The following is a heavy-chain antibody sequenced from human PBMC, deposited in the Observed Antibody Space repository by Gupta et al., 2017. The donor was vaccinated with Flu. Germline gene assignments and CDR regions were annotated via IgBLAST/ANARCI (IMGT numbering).Heavy chain of an antibody. CDR3: VTGDCSGGSCSRDY. CDR1: GGSFSGYY. V-gene: IGHV4-34*01. J-gene: IGHJ4*02. CDR2: VKHTGST. D-gene: IGHD2-15*01. Sequence: QVQLQQWGAGLLKPSETLSLTCAVYGGSFSGYYWSWIRQPPGKGLEWIGEVKHTGSTNYNPSLKSRVTISVDTSKIQFSLMLRSVTAADTAVYYCVTGDCSGGSCSRDYWGQGSLVTVSS.